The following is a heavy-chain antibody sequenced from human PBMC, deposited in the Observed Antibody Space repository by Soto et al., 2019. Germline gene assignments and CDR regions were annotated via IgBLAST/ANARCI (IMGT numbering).Heavy chain of an antibody. J-gene: IGHJ4*02. CDR3: ARGDIAAALVY. CDR2: INHSGRT. CDR1: GGSISGHY. D-gene: IGHD6-13*01. Sequence: SETLSLTCAVYGGSISGHYWNWIRQPPGKGLEWIGEINHSGRTNYNPSLKSRVTISVDTSKNQFSLNLGSVTAADTAVYFCARGDIAAALVYWGQGTLVTVSS. V-gene: IGHV4-34*01.